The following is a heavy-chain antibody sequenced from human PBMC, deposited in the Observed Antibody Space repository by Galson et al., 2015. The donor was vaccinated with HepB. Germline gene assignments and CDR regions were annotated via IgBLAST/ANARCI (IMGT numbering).Heavy chain of an antibody. J-gene: IGHJ4*02. CDR3: TSAENDFWSGYYTGGVDY. Sequence: SLRLSCAASGFTFSGSAMHWVRQASGKGLEWVGRIRSKANSYATADAASVKGRFTISRDDSKNTAYLQMNSLKTEDTAVYYCTSAENDFWSGYYTGGVDYWGQGTLVTVSS. CDR1: GFTFSGSA. CDR2: IRSKANSYAT. V-gene: IGHV3-73*01. D-gene: IGHD3-3*01.